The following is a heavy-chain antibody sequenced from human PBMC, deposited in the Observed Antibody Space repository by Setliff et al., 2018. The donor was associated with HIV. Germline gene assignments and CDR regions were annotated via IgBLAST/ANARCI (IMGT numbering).Heavy chain of an antibody. CDR2: NGIINGAK. CDR1: GFTFISYS. J-gene: IGHJ4*02. D-gene: IGHD3-9*01. V-gene: IGHV3-48*01. CDR3: VRDRDWAFDY. Sequence: GGSLRLSCAASGFTFISYSMNWVRQAPGKGLERISYNGIINGAKHYADSMEGRFTISRDDAKNSLYLQMDSLRAEDTAVYYCVRDRDWAFDYWGQGILVTVSS.